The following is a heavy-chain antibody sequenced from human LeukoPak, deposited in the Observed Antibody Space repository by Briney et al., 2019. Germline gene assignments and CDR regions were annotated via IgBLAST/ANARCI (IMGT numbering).Heavy chain of an antibody. D-gene: IGHD3-3*01. Sequence: GESLRISCKGSGYTFSSYWIGWVRQMPGKGLEWMGIIYPGDSDTRYSPSLQGQVTISVDTSIGTAYLQWSTLRASDTAIYYCARQNDFRLDYWGQGTLVTVSS. J-gene: IGHJ4*02. CDR1: GYTFSSYW. CDR3: ARQNDFRLDY. V-gene: IGHV5-51*01. CDR2: IYPGDSDT.